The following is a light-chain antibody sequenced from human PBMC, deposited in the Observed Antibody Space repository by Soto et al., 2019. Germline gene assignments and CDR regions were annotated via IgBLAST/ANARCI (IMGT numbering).Light chain of an antibody. Sequence: QSALTQPASVSGSPGQSITISCTGTSSDVGGYNYVSWYQQHPGKAPKLMIYDVSNRPSGVSNRFSGSKSGNTASLTISGLQAEDEADYYCSSYTSSSTLWVFGGGTKPTV. J-gene: IGLJ3*02. CDR2: DVS. CDR1: SSDVGGYNY. V-gene: IGLV2-14*01. CDR3: SSYTSSSTLWV.